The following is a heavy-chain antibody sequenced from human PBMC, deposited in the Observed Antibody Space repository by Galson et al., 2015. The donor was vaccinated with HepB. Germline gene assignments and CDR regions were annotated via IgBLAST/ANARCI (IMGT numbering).Heavy chain of an antibody. CDR2: INAANGNT. J-gene: IGHJ6*02. D-gene: IGHD1-14*01. CDR1: GYTFSSYA. V-gene: IGHV1-3*01. Sequence: SVKVSCKASGYTFSSYAMHWVRQAPGQRLEWMGWINAANGNTKYSQKFQGRVTITRDTSATTAYMEVSSLTFEDTAVYYCARVGGRDQPHYYYYGMDVWGQGTTVTVSS. CDR3: ARVGGRDQPHYYYYGMDV.